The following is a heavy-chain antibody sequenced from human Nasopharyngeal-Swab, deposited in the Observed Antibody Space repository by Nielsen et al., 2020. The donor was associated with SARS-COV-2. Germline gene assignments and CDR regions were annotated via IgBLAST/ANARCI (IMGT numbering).Heavy chain of an antibody. CDR3: ASTSEGIAAAGTAYYYGMDV. V-gene: IGHV4-4*02. J-gene: IGHJ6*02. CDR2: IYHGGRT. D-gene: IGHD6-13*01. CDR1: GGSISSSNW. Sequence: GSLRLSCAVSGGSISSSNWWSWVRQPPGKGLEWIGEIYHGGRTNHNPSLKSRVTISVDKSKNQFSLKLSSVTAADTAVYYCASTSEGIAAAGTAYYYGMDVWGQGTTVTVSS.